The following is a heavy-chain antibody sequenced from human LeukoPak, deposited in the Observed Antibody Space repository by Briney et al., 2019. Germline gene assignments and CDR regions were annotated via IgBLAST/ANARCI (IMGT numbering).Heavy chain of an antibody. CDR3: AKGTTYSGSYGPDRGSDEFDY. J-gene: IGHJ4*02. V-gene: IGHV3-9*01. CDR1: GFTFDDYA. Sequence: GGSLRLSCAASGFTFDDYAMHWVRQAPGKGLEWVSGISWNSGSIGYADSVKGRFTISRDNAKNSLYLQMNSLRAEDTALYYCAKGTTYSGSYGPDRGSDEFDYWGQGTLVTVSS. D-gene: IGHD1-26*01. CDR2: ISWNSGSI.